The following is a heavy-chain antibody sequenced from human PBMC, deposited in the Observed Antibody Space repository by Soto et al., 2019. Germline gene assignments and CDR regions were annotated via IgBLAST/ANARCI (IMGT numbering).Heavy chain of an antibody. CDR1: GFTFSSYA. CDR2: ISGSGGST. D-gene: IGHD2-2*01. J-gene: IGHJ6*03. V-gene: IGHV3-23*01. CDR3: AKPGMRCSSTSCFSYYYYYMDV. Sequence: GGSLRLSCAASGFTFSSYAMSWVRQAPGKGLEWVSAISGSGGSTYYADSVKGRFTISRDNSKNTLYLQMNSLRAEDTAVYYCAKPGMRCSSTSCFSYYYYYMDVWGKGTTVTVSS.